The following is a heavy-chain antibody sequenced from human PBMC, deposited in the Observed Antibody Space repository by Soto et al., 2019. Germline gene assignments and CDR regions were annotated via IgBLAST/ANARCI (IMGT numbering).Heavy chain of an antibody. D-gene: IGHD4-17*01. CDR2: IKSKTDGGTT. V-gene: IGHV3-15*01. J-gene: IGHJ4*02. CDR1: GFTFSNAW. CDR3: TTSYDYGDYYFDY. Sequence: GGSLRLSCAASGFTFSNAWMSWVRQAPGKGLEWVGRIKSKTDGGTTDYAAPVKGRFTISRDDSKNTLYLQMNSLKTEDTAVYYCTTSYDYGDYYFDYWGQGTLVTVSS.